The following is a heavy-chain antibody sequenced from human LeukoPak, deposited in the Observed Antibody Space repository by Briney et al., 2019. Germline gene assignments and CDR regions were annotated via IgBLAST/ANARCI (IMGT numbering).Heavy chain of an antibody. CDR1: GFTFSSYG. Sequence: GGSLRLSCAASGFTFSSYGMHWVRHAPGKGLEWVAVISYDGSNKYYADSVKGRFTISRDNSKNTLYLQMNSLRAEDTAVYYCANEGPNFDCWGQGTLVTVSS. CDR3: ANEGPNFDC. D-gene: IGHD2-8*01. CDR2: ISYDGSNK. V-gene: IGHV3-30*18. J-gene: IGHJ4*02.